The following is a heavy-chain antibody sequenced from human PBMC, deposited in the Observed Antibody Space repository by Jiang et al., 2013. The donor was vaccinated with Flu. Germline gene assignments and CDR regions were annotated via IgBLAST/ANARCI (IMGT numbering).Heavy chain of an antibody. CDR3: ARRTLGPYGSGSYYNERSDAFDI. Sequence: YWIGWVRQMPGKAWSGWGSSILVTLIPDTARPSQGQVTISADKSISTAYLQWSSLKASDTAMYYCARRTLGPYGSGSYYNERSDAFDIWGQGTMVTVSS. CDR1: YW. CDR2: SILVTLIP. J-gene: IGHJ3*02. V-gene: IGHV5-51*01. D-gene: IGHD3-10*01.